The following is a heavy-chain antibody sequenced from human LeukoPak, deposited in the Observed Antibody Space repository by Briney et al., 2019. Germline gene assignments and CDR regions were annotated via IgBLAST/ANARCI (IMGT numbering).Heavy chain of an antibody. Sequence: GGSLRLSCAVSRFTFSSYAMSWVRQAPGKGLEWVAVIWYDGSNKYYADSVKGRFTISRDNSKNTLYLQMNSLRAEDTAVYYCARSALPRSSSGARGMDVWGQGTTVTVSS. J-gene: IGHJ6*02. V-gene: IGHV3-33*08. CDR3: ARSALPRSSSGARGMDV. CDR2: IWYDGSNK. CDR1: RFTFSSYA. D-gene: IGHD6-19*01.